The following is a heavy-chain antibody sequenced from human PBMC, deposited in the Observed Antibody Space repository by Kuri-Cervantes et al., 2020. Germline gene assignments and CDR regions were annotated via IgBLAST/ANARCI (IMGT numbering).Heavy chain of an antibody. CDR1: GFTFSSYA. J-gene: IGHJ4*02. CDR2: IKEDGSEK. V-gene: IGHV3-7*01. Sequence: GESLKISCAASGFTFSSYAMSWVRQAPGKGLEWVANIKEDGSEKYSVDSVKGRFTISRDNAKNSLYLQMNSLRAEDTAVYYCARDRVSSLDYWGQGTLVTVSS. CDR3: ARDRVSSLDY. D-gene: IGHD6-6*01.